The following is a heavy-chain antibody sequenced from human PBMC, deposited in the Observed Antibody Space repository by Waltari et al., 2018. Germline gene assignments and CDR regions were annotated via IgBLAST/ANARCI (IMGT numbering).Heavy chain of an antibody. CDR1: GGTFSSYA. J-gene: IGHJ4*02. Sequence: QVQLVRSGAEVKKPGSSVKVSCKASGGTFSSYAISWVRQATGQGLEWMGGIIPIFGTANYAQKFQGRVTITADESTSTAYMELSSLRSEDTAVYYCARDRGITMVQGVKGFDYWGQGTLVTVSS. D-gene: IGHD3-10*01. CDR3: ARDRGITMVQGVKGFDY. CDR2: IIPIFGTA. V-gene: IGHV1-69*13.